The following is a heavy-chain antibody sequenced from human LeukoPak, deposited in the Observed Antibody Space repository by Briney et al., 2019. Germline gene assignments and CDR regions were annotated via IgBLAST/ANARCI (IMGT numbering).Heavy chain of an antibody. D-gene: IGHD6-13*01. CDR2: INPNSGGT. CDR1: GYTFTGYY. V-gene: IGHV1-2*02. Sequence: EASVKVSCKASGYTFTGYYMHWVRQAPGQGLEWMGWINPNSGGTNYAQKLQGRVTMTTDTSTSTAYMELRSLRSDDTAVYYCARDGRIAAAGSRRNYYYGMDVWGQGTTVTVSS. J-gene: IGHJ6*02. CDR3: ARDGRIAAAGSRRNYYYGMDV.